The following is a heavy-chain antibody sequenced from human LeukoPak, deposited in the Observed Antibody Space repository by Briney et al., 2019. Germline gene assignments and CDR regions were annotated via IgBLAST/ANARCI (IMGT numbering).Heavy chain of an antibody. J-gene: IGHJ5*02. Sequence: AGGSLRLSCSASGFIFSTHTMYWVRQAPGKGLEFVSVINGDGRTTYYADSVKGRFTISRDNSKNTLYLQMNSLRAEDTAVYYCVGDQVDNVGWLTWGQGTRVTVSS. V-gene: IGHV3-64D*06. CDR2: INGDGRTT. CDR1: GFIFSTHT. D-gene: IGHD5-12*01. CDR3: VGDQVDNVGWLT.